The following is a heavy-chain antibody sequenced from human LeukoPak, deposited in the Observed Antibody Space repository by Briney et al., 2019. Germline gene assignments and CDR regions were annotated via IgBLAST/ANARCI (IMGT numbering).Heavy chain of an antibody. CDR3: ANLDISGSYHIDY. J-gene: IGHJ4*02. D-gene: IGHD1-26*01. Sequence: KSSETLSLTCTVSGGSISSSSYYWGWIRQPPGKGLEWIGSIYYSGSTFYNPSLKSRVAISVDTSMNQFSLKLTSVTAADTAIYYCANLDISGSYHIDYWGQRTLVTVSS. CDR2: IYYSGST. V-gene: IGHV4-39*07. CDR1: GGSISSSSYY.